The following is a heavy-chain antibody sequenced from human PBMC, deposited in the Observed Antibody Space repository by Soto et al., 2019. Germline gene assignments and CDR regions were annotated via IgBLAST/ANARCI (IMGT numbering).Heavy chain of an antibody. V-gene: IGHV3-30*03. Sequence: SLRLSCAASGFTFSSHGMHWVRQAPGKGLEWVAVISSDGTNKYYAESVKGRFTISRDNSKNTLYLQMNSLRAEDTAVYYCASRVPHGTYGAPYFQHWGQGTLVTVSS. J-gene: IGHJ1*01. CDR1: GFTFSSHG. D-gene: IGHD1-26*01. CDR3: ASRVPHGTYGAPYFQH. CDR2: ISSDGTNK.